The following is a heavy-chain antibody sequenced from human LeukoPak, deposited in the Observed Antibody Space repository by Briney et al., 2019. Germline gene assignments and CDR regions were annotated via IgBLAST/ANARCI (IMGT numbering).Heavy chain of an antibody. V-gene: IGHV3-23*01. Sequence: GGSLRLSCAASGFTFSSYAMSWVRQAPGKGLEWVSAISGSGGSTYYADSVKGRYTISRDNSKNTLYLQMNSLRAEDTAVYYCAKDLHCSGGSCYPNWFDPWGQGTLVTVSS. J-gene: IGHJ5*02. CDR3: AKDLHCSGGSCYPNWFDP. CDR1: GFTFSSYA. D-gene: IGHD2-15*01. CDR2: ISGSGGST.